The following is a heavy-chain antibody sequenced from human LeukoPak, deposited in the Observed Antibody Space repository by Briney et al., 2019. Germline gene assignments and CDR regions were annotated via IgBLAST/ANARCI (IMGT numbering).Heavy chain of an antibody. CDR3: AKVGVGATYYYYYMDV. V-gene: IGHV3-30*02. CDR1: GFIFGSYG. Sequence: PGGSLRLSCAASGFIFGSYGMHWVRQAPGKGLEWVAFIRFDGTNQYYADSVKGRFTISRDNSKNTLYLQMNSLRAEDTAVYYCAKVGVGATYYYYYMDVWGKGTTVTVSS. D-gene: IGHD1-26*01. J-gene: IGHJ6*03. CDR2: IRFDGTNQ.